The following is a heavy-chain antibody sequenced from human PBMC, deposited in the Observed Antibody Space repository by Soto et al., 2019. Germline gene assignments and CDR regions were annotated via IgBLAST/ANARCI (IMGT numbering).Heavy chain of an antibody. Sequence: PGGSLRLSCAASGFTVSINYMSWVRQAPGKGLEWVSVIYSGGSTYYADSVKGRFTISRDNSKNTLYLQMNSLRAEDTAVYYCARGGHYDSSGYPYDYWGQGTLVTVSS. CDR2: IYSGGST. V-gene: IGHV3-53*01. CDR1: GFTVSINY. J-gene: IGHJ4*02. D-gene: IGHD3-22*01. CDR3: ARGGHYDSSGYPYDY.